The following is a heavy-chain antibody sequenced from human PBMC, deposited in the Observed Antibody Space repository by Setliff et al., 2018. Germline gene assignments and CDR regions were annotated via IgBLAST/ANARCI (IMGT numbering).Heavy chain of an antibody. CDR1: GFILSTYG. D-gene: IGHD2-2*01. Sequence: GGSLRLSCAASGFILSTYGMHWVRQAPGKGLEWVAFIQYDGGLKYYADSVKGRFTFSRDNSKNTLYLQMNNLRADDTAKYFCAKDRWGYADPWGQGTLVTVSS. V-gene: IGHV3-30*02. J-gene: IGHJ5*02. CDR3: AKDRWGYADP. CDR2: IQYDGGLK.